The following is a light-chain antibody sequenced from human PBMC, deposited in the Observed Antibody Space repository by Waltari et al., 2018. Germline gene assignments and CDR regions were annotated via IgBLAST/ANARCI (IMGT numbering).Light chain of an antibody. V-gene: IGKV1-39*01. CDR2: AAS. CDR1: QSISSY. J-gene: IGKJ2*01. Sequence: DIQITQSPSSLSAYVGDTVTITCRASQSISSYLNCYQMKPAKASKLLLYAASSLQSGVASRFSGSGAATEDTTMISSLQHADFVTYYCHKSYSTPPYTFGQGTKLEIK. CDR3: HKSYSTPPYT.